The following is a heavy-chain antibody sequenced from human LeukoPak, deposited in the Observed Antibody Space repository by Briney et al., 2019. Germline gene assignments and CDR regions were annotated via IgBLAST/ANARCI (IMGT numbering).Heavy chain of an antibody. D-gene: IGHD3-22*01. J-gene: IGHJ4*02. CDR2: IGSKADGETT. CDR3: SRENWDSSGYALDY. Sequence: GGPLRLSCTASGFTFGYYTMSCFPQPPGQGLHRVGFIGSKADGETTEYAASVKGRFTISRDDSKSIAYLQMNSLKTEDTAVYYWSRENWDSSGYALDYWGQGTLVTVSS. V-gene: IGHV3-49*03. CDR1: GFTFGYYT.